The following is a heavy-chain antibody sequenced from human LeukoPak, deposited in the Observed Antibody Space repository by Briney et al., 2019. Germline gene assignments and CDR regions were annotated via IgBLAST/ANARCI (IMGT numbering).Heavy chain of an antibody. J-gene: IGHJ3*02. CDR3: ARRSIAARGRAFDI. V-gene: IGHV4-34*01. CDR1: GGSFSGYY. D-gene: IGHD6-6*01. CDR2: INHSGST. Sequence: SETLSLTCAVYGGSFSGYYWSWIRQPPGKGLEWIGEINHSGSTNYNPSPKSRVTISVDTSKNQFSLKLSSVTAADTAVYYCARRSIAARGRAFDIWGQGTMVTVSS.